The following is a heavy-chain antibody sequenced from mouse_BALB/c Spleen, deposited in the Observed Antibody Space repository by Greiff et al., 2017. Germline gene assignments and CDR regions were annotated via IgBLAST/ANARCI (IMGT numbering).Heavy chain of an antibody. CDR2: ISDGGSYT. Sequence: EVHLVESGGGLVKPGGSLKLSCAASGFTFSDYYMYWVRQTPEKRLEWVATISDGGSYTYYPDSVKGRFTISRDNAKNNLYLQMSSLKSEDTAMYYCARDVNYAMDYWGQGTSVTVSS. J-gene: IGHJ4*01. V-gene: IGHV5-4*02. CDR1: GFTFSDYY. CDR3: ARDVNYAMDY.